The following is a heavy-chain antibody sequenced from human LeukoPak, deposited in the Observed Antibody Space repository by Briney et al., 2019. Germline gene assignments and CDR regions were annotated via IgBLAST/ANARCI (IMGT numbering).Heavy chain of an antibody. Sequence: PGGSLRLSCAASGFTFSTYEMNWVRQAPGKGLEWVSYISSSGTSIYYADSVKGRFTTSRDNAKNSLYLQMNSLRAEDTAVYYCARDRGLLDSSGWYDYWGHGTLLTVSS. D-gene: IGHD6-19*01. CDR3: ARDRGLLDSSGWYDY. J-gene: IGHJ5*01. CDR2: ISSSGTSI. CDR1: GFTFSTYE. V-gene: IGHV3-48*03.